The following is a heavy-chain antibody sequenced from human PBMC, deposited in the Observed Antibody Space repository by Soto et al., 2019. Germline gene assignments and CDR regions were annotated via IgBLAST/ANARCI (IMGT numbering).Heavy chain of an antibody. V-gene: IGHV1-8*01. CDR1: GYTFTSYD. Sequence: GASVKVSCKASGYTFTSYDINWVRQATGQGLEWMGWMNPNSGNTGYAQKFQGRVTMTRNTSISTAYMELSSLRSEDTAVYYCARRGEMATIFYYYYYGMDVWGQGTTVNVSS. D-gene: IGHD5-12*01. CDR2: MNPNSGNT. J-gene: IGHJ6*02. CDR3: ARRGEMATIFYYYYYGMDV.